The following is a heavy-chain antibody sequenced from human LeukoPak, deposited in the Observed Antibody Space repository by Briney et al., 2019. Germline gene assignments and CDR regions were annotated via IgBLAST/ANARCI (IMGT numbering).Heavy chain of an antibody. CDR3: ARVPHDYSDYVAY. CDR2: ISFSSTTI. J-gene: IGHJ4*02. Sequence: GGSLRLSCAASGFSFDTYSMNWFRQAPGKGLEWVAYISFSSTTIFYTDFVKGRFTISRDNAQNSLYLQMSSLRAEDTAVYFCARVPHDYSDYVAYWGQGTLVTVSS. CDR1: GFSFDTYS. V-gene: IGHV3-48*04. D-gene: IGHD4-11*01.